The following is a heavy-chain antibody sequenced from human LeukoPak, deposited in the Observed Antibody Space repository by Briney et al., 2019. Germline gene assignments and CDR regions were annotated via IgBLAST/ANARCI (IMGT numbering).Heavy chain of an antibody. Sequence: GGSLRLSCAASGFTFSTYAMSWVRQSPGKGLEWVSTISGSGGSTYYADSVKGRFTISRDNSKNALYLQMNSPRAEDTAVYYCAKEFYFATAVWGQGTTVTVS. CDR1: GFTFSTYA. V-gene: IGHV3-23*01. J-gene: IGHJ6*02. D-gene: IGHD2-15*01. CDR3: AKEFYFATAV. CDR2: ISGSGGST.